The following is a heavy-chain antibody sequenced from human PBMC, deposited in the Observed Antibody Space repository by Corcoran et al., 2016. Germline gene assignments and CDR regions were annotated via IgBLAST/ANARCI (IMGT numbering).Heavy chain of an antibody. CDR2: ISYDGSNK. Sequence: QVQLVESGGGVVQPGRSLRLSCAASGFTFSSYGMHWVRQAPGKGLEWVAVISYDGSNKYYADSVKGRFTISRDNSKNTLYLQMNRLRAEDTAVYYCAKDNYEQKGVYYYYYYGMDVWGQGTTVTVSS. V-gene: IGHV3-30*18. D-gene: IGHD3-3*01. CDR1: GFTFSSYG. J-gene: IGHJ6*02. CDR3: AKDNYEQKGVYYYYYYGMDV.